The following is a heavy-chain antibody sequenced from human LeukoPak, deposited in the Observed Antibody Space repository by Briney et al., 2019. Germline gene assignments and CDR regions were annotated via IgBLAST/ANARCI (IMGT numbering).Heavy chain of an antibody. J-gene: IGHJ6*03. CDR2: IYYSGST. CDR3: ARIRFLEWLSNVYYYYYYMDV. V-gene: IGHV4-39*07. Sequence: SETLSLTCTVSGGSISSSSYYWGWIRQPPGKGLEWIGCIYYSGSTYYNPSLKSRVTISVDTSKNQFSLKLSSVTAADTAVYYCARIRFLEWLSNVYYYYYYMDVWGKGTTVTVSS. CDR1: GGSISSSSYY. D-gene: IGHD3-3*01.